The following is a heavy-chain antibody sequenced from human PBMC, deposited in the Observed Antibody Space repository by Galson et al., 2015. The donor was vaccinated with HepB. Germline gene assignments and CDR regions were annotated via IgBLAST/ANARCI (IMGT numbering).Heavy chain of an antibody. CDR2: IVVGSGNT. CDR3: AAAVAAAGTFDY. CDR1: GFTFTSSA. Sequence: SVKVSCKASGFTFTSSAMQWVRQARGQRLEWIGWIVVGSGNTNYAQKFQERVTITRDMSTSTAYMELSSLRSEDTAVYCCAAAVAAAGTFDYWGQGTLVTVSS. J-gene: IGHJ4*02. V-gene: IGHV1-58*02. D-gene: IGHD6-13*01.